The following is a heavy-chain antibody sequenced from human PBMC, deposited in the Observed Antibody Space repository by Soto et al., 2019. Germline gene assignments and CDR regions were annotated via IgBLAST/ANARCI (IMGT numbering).Heavy chain of an antibody. D-gene: IGHD3-9*01. Sequence: QVQLQESGPGLVKPSQTLSLPCTVSGGSVTSGGYYWSWIRQQPGKGLEWIGYIYYSGGTYYNPSLNSRVTISVDASKNEFSLKLTSVTAADTAVYYCARSILTGFYAYFDYWGQGTLVTVFS. CDR2: IYYSGGT. J-gene: IGHJ4*02. CDR1: GGSVTSGGYY. V-gene: IGHV4-31*03. CDR3: ARSILTGFYAYFDY.